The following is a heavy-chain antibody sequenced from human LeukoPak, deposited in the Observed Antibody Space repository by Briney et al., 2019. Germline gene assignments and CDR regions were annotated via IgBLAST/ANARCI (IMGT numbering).Heavy chain of an antibody. V-gene: IGHV2-5*02. Sequence: SGPTLVKPTQTLILTCSFSGFSVTTSGGGVAWIRQPPGKALEWLGIIVWDDDKAYRPHMKSRLPITKDTSKNQVVLTMTNMDPVDTPTYSCAHSTRGHYYTPYRYWGQGILVTVSS. J-gene: IGHJ4*02. CDR3: AHSTRGHYYTPYRY. CDR2: IVWDDDK. D-gene: IGHD3-3*01. CDR1: GFSVTTSGGG.